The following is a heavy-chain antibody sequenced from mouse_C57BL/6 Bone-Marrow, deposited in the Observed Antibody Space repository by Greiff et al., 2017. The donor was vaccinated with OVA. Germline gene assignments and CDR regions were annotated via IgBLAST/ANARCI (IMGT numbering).Heavy chain of an antibody. CDR2: IHPNSGST. D-gene: IGHD2-4*01. CDR3: AGDYDVWFAY. V-gene: IGHV1-64*01. J-gene: IGHJ3*01. Sequence: VQLQQPGAELVKPGASVKLSCKASGYTFTSYWMHWVKQRPGQGLEWIGMIHPNSGSTNYNEKFKSKATLTVDKSSSTAYMQLSSLTSEASAVYYCAGDYDVWFAYWGQGTLVTVSA. CDR1: GYTFTSYW.